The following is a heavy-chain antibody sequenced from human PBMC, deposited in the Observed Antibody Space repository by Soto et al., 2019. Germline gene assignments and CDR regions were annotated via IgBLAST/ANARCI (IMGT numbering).Heavy chain of an antibody. CDR2: INHSGST. CDR3: ARGSPNGGASFLDY. D-gene: IGHD4-17*01. J-gene: IGHJ4*02. Sequence: SETLSLTCAVYGGSFSGYYWSWIRQPPGKGLEWIGEINHSGSTNYNPSLKSRVTISVDTSKNQFSLKLSSVTAADTAVYYCARGSPNGGASFLDYWGQGTLVTVSS. CDR1: GGSFSGYY. V-gene: IGHV4-34*01.